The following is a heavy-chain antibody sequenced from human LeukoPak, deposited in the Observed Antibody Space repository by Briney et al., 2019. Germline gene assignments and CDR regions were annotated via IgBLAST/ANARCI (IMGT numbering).Heavy chain of an antibody. Sequence: GASVTVSCKASGYTFTTYDINWVRQATGQGLEWMGWMNPNSGSTGYAQKFQGRVTITRNTSISTAYLELSSLRSEDTAVYYCARGYCTSTSCHFDYWGQGTLVTVSS. D-gene: IGHD2-2*01. CDR2: MNPNSGST. J-gene: IGHJ4*02. CDR1: GYTFTTYD. CDR3: ARGYCTSTSCHFDY. V-gene: IGHV1-8*03.